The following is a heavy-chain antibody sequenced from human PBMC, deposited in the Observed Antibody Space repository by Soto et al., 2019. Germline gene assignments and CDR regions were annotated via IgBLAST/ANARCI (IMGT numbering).Heavy chain of an antibody. V-gene: IGHV4-59*01. CDR2: GYYSGAT. CDR3: ARAMGDWGTYYYYYGMDV. CDR1: GESMKNNY. J-gene: IGHJ6*02. D-gene: IGHD3-16*01. Sequence: SATLSLNCTVSGESMKNNYWRWIRQPPGKGLAWIGYGYYSGATTYHPSLKSRGSMSPDPSRTQFSLKLTSVTAADTAVYYCARAMGDWGTYYYYYGMDVWGQGSMVTVAS.